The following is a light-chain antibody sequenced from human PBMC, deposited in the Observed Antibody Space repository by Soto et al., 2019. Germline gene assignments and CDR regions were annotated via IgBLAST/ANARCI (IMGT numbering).Light chain of an antibody. V-gene: IGKV1-12*01. CDR1: QDIGDW. CDR2: AAS. Sequence: IQMTQSPSSVSASVGDRVSITCRASQDIGDWLAWYQQKPGKAPKLLVYAASSLQSGVPSRFSGSGSGTDFTLTIGSLQPEDFAVYYCQQRSNWPLTFGQGTRLEIK. CDR3: QQRSNWPLT. J-gene: IGKJ5*01.